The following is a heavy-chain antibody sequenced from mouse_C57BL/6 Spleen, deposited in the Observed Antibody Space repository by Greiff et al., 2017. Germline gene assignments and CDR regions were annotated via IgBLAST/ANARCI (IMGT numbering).Heavy chain of an antibody. V-gene: IGHV1-81*01. Sequence: QVQLQQSGAELARPGASVKLSCKASGYTFTSYGISWVKQRTGQGLEWIGEIYPRSGNTYYNEKFKGKATLTADNSSSTAYMELRSLTSEDSAVYFCARSGGSSLSYWCFDDWGTGTTVTVSS. CDR3: ARSGGSSLSYWCFDD. D-gene: IGHD1-1*01. CDR1: GYTFTSYG. CDR2: IYPRSGNT. J-gene: IGHJ1*03.